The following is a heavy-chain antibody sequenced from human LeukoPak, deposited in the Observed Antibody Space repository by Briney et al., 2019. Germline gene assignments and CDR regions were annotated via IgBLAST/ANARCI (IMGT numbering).Heavy chain of an antibody. CDR2: INQDGSVL. V-gene: IGHV3-7*01. CDR3: SRSLDY. Sequence: GGSLRLSCAASGFPFSGYWMDCVRQAPGKGMEWVANINQDGSVLYYAPSVKGRFTISRDNAKNSLYLQMNSLRAEDAAVYYCSRSLDYLGQGALVTVSS. CDR1: GFPFSGYW. J-gene: IGHJ4*02.